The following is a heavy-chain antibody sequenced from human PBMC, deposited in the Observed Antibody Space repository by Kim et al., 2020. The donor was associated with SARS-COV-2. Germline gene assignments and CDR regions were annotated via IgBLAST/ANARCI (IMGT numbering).Heavy chain of an antibody. CDR1: GFTFSSYA. J-gene: IGHJ4*02. D-gene: IGHD6-13*01. CDR3: AKVPGRYWQQLKTGVFYYFDY. CDR2: ISGSGGST. Sequence: GGSLRLSCAASGFTFSSYAMSWVRQAPGKGLEWVSAISGSGGSTYYADSVKGRFTISRDNSKNTLYLQMNSLRAEDTAVYYCAKVPGRYWQQLKTGVFYYFDYWGQGTLVTVSS. V-gene: IGHV3-23*01.